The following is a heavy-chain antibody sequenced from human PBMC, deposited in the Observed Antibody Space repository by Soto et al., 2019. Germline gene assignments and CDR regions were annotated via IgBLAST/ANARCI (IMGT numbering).Heavy chain of an antibody. D-gene: IGHD2-21*02. Sequence: EVQLVESGGGLVQPGGSLRLSCAVSGFTFASYWMNWVRLLPGKGLEWVAYIKPDGSATYYVDSVKGRFTISRDNAKNSLYLQMNSLRVEDTSVYYCARAGYCGPGCYYYFDYWGQGTLVTVSS. CDR3: ARAGYCGPGCYYYFDY. CDR2: IKPDGSAT. V-gene: IGHV3-7*01. J-gene: IGHJ4*02. CDR1: GFTFASYW.